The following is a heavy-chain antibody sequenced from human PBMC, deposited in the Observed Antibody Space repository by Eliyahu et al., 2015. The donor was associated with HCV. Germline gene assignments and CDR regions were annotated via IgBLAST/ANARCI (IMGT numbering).Heavy chain of an antibody. CDR3: ARHSSSLGY. CDR1: GGSFSGYY. D-gene: IGHD6-6*01. CDR2: INHSGST. V-gene: IGHV4-34*01. J-gene: IGHJ4*02. Sequence: QVQLQQWGAGLLKPSETLSLTCAVXGGSFSGYYWSWIRQPPGKGLEWIGEINHSGSTNYNPSLKSRVTISVDTSKNQFSLKLSSVTAADTAVYYCARHSSSLGYWGQGTLVTVSS.